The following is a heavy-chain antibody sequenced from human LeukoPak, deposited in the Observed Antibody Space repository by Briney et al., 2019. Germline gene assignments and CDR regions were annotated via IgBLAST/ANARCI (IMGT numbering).Heavy chain of an antibody. CDR2: ITSRGEST. D-gene: IGHD3-22*01. CDR1: GFTFSIYA. Sequence: GGSLRLSCAASGFTFSIYAMSWVRQAPGMGLQWVSSITSRGESTWYVDSVKGRFTITRDNSENTLYLQMHSLRAEDTAVYYCARDRPNYYGSDGHYYRRDGDYWGRGTLVSVSS. J-gene: IGHJ4*02. CDR3: ARDRPNYYGSDGHYYRRDGDY. V-gene: IGHV3-23*01.